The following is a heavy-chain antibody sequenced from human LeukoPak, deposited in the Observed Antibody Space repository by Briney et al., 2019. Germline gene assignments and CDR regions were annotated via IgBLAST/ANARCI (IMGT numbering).Heavy chain of an antibody. J-gene: IGHJ4*02. CDR2: ISEGGGST. CDR1: GFTFSSYV. V-gene: IGHV3-23*01. Sequence: GGSLRLSCAASGFTFSSYVMSWVRQAPGRGLEWVSIISEGGGSTRYADSVKGRFTISRDNSMNTLYLQMDSLRAEDTAVYYCAKDRRGNWNYVGHFDHWGQGTLVTVSS. CDR3: AKDRRGNWNYVGHFDH. D-gene: IGHD1-7*01.